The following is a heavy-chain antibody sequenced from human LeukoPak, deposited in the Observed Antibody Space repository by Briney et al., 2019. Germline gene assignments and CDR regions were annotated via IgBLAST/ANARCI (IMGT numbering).Heavy chain of an antibody. CDR2: ISYDGSNK. CDR3: AKAGSGVGIPYYYYYMDV. J-gene: IGHJ6*03. Sequence: PGGSLRLSCAASGFTFSSYGMHWVRQAPGKGLEWVAVISYDGSNKYYADSVKGRFTISRDNSKNTLYLQMNSLRAEDTAVYYCAKAGSGVGIPYYYYYMDVWGKGTTVTVSS. CDR1: GFTFSSYG. V-gene: IGHV3-30*18. D-gene: IGHD3-10*01.